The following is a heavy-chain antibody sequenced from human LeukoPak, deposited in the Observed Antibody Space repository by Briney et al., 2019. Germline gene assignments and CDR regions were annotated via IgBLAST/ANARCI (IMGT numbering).Heavy chain of an antibody. Sequence: PGGSLRLSCAASGFTFSSYWMSWVRQAPGKGLEWVANIKQDGSEKYYVDSVKGRFTISRDNAKNSLYLQMNSLRAEDTAVYYCAALVFTSAFDIWGQGTMVTVSS. CDR1: GFTFSSYW. CDR2: IKQDGSEK. D-gene: IGHD2-2*01. V-gene: IGHV3-7*01. CDR3: AALVFTSAFDI. J-gene: IGHJ3*02.